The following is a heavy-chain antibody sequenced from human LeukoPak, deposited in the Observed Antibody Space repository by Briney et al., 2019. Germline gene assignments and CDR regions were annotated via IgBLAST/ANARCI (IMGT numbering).Heavy chain of an antibody. D-gene: IGHD6-13*01. CDR2: ITWNGANI. CDR3: AKDSQYSSSWFPHYYYTMDV. Sequence: GGSLRLSCAASGFTFDGYAMHWVRQSPGKGLEWVSGITWNGANIGYADSVKARFTISRDNAKNSLYLQMNSLRAEDTALYYCAKDSQYSSSWFPHYYYTMDVWGQGTTVTVSS. J-gene: IGHJ6*02. CDR1: GFTFDGYA. V-gene: IGHV3-9*01.